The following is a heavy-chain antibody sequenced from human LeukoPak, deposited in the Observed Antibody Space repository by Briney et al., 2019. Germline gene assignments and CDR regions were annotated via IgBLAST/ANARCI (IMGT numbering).Heavy chain of an antibody. CDR1: GFTFSSYG. CDR3: AKDYDRSGYYGYYGMDV. CDR2: ISYDGSNK. Sequence: GGSLRLSCAASGFTFSSYGMHWVRQAPGKGLEWVAVISYDGSNKYYADSVKGRFTISRDNSKNTLYLQMNSLRAEDTAVYYCAKDYDRSGYYGYYGMDVWGQGTTVTVSS. D-gene: IGHD3-22*01. V-gene: IGHV3-30*18. J-gene: IGHJ6*02.